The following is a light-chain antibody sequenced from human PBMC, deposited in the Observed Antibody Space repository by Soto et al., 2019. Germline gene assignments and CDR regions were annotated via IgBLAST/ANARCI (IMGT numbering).Light chain of an antibody. CDR1: SSDVGAYNY. V-gene: IGLV2-14*01. CDR2: EVS. CDR3: SSYTSSNTLV. Sequence: QSVLTQPASVSGSPGQSITISCTGTSSDVGAYNYVSWYQQHPGKAPKLMIFEVSDRPSGVSNRFSGSKSGNTASLTISGLQAEDEADYYCSSYTSSNTLVFGGGPKLTVL. J-gene: IGLJ2*01.